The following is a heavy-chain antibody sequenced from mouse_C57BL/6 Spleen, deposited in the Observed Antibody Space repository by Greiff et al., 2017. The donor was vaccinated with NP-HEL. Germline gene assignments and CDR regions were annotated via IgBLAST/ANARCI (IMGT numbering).Heavy chain of an antibody. CDR1: GFSLTSYG. V-gene: IGHV2-2*01. CDR3: ARRALELWYFDV. CDR2: LWSGGST. J-gene: IGHJ1*03. Sequence: QVQLQQSGPGLVQPSQSLSITCTVSGFSLTSYGVHWVRQSPGKGLEWLGVLWSGGSTDYNAAFISRLSISKDNSKSQVFFKMNRLQADYTAIYYCARRALELWYFDVWGTGTTVTVSS.